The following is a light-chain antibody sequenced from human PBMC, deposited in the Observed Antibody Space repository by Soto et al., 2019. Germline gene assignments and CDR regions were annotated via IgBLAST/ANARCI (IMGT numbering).Light chain of an antibody. J-gene: IGKJ5*01. CDR1: QSVLFNSNNRNY. CDR3: QQYFDTPFT. CDR2: WAS. V-gene: IGKV4-1*01. Sequence: IVMTQSPDSLTVSLVERATINCKSSQSVLFNSNNRNYLTWYQQKPGQPPKLLIYWASTRQSGVPDRFSGSGSGTDFTLTISSLQAEDVAVYYCQQYFDTPFTFGQGTRLEIK.